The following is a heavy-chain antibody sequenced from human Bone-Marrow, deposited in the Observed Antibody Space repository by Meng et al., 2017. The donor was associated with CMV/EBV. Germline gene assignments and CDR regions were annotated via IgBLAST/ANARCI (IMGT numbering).Heavy chain of an antibody. V-gene: IGHV1-2*02. J-gene: IGHJ6*02. CDR2: INPNSGGT. CDR3: ARARMITFGGVIVTPMDV. CDR1: GYTFTGYY. Sequence: ASVKVSCKASGYTFTGYYMHWVRPAPGQGLEWMGWINPNSGGTNYAQKFQGRVTMTRDTSISTAYMELSRLRSDDTAVYYCARARMITFGGVIVTPMDVWGQGTTVTVSS. D-gene: IGHD3-16*02.